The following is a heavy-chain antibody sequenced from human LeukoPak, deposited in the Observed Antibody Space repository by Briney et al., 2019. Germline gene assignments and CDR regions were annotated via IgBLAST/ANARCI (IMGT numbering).Heavy chain of an antibody. CDR2: IWFDGSSK. CDR1: GFTFSIYG. CDR3: AKDSTDYYDSSGYYGGY. Sequence: GGSLRLSCAASGFTFSIYGMHWVRQAPGKGLEWVAFIWFDGSSKYYADSVKGRFTISRDNSKNTLYLQMNSLRAEDTAVYYCAKDSTDYYDSSGYYGGYWGQGTLVTVSS. V-gene: IGHV3-30*02. J-gene: IGHJ4*02. D-gene: IGHD3-22*01.